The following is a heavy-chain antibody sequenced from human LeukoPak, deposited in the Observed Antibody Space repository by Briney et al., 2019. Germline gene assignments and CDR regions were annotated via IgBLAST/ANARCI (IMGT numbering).Heavy chain of an antibody. V-gene: IGHV3-30*18. CDR1: GFTFSSHG. Sequence: GGSLRLSCAASGFTFSSHGMHWVRQAAGKGLEWVAVIANDGRDKKYADSVKGRFTISRDNSKSTLYLEMNSLRVEDTAVYYCAKDGRVAAAAYYFDYWGQGTLATVSS. CDR3: AKDGRVAAAAYYFDY. CDR2: IANDGRDK. D-gene: IGHD6-13*01. J-gene: IGHJ4*02.